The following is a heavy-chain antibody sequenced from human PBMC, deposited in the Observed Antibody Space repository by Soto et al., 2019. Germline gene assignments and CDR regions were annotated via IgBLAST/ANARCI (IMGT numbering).Heavy chain of an antibody. CDR3: ARVTTTLDRRTYYFDY. CDR2: IYYSGST. Sequence: SETLSLTCTVSGGSISSYYWSWIRQPPGKGLEWIGYIYYSGSTNYNPSLKSRVTISVDTSKNQFSLKLSSVTAADTAVYYCARVTTTLDRRTYYFDYWGQGTLVTVSS. J-gene: IGHJ4*02. V-gene: IGHV4-59*01. CDR1: GGSISSYY. D-gene: IGHD5-12*01.